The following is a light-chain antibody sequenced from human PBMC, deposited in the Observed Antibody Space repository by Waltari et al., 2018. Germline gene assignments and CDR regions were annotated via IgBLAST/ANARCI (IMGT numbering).Light chain of an antibody. CDR3: CSYVSNTYV. CDR2: EGT. V-gene: IGLV2-23*01. Sequence: QSALTQPASVSGSPGQSITIPCTATTTDSWTYNLVSWYQQHPGKAPKLIIFEGTKRPSGVSNRFFASKSGNTASLTISGLQADDEADYHCCSYVSNTYVFGTGTKVTVL. J-gene: IGLJ1*01. CDR1: TTDSWTYNL.